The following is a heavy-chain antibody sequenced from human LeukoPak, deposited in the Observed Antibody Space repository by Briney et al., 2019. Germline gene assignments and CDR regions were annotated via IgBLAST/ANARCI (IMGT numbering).Heavy chain of an antibody. D-gene: IGHD2-15*01. CDR2: IYHTRTN. CDR1: GGSITSGTYY. V-gene: IGHV4-39*01. CDR3: ARGQASRRQYWSFFDI. J-gene: IGHJ2*01. Sequence: PSVTLSLTCTVSGGSITSGTYYWHSLRHPPGKGLEWIGCIYHTRTNNYNPALTGRANVSFATSKDKVSLELRSVTAADTAVYYCARGQASRRQYWSFFDIWGRGPLLTVSS.